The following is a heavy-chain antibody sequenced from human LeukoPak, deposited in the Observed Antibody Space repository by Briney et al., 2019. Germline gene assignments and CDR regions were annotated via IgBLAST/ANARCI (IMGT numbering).Heavy chain of an antibody. CDR3: GRGGSYYYDSSGYSSPDY. CDR1: GFTFSSYS. CDR2: ITGSSGNT. V-gene: IGHV3-21*01. J-gene: IGHJ4*02. D-gene: IGHD3-22*01. Sequence: GGSLRLSCAASGFTFSSYSMIWVRQAPGKGLEWVSTITGSSGNTYYAEPAKGRFTISRDNAKNSLHLQMNSLRADDTAVYYCGRGGSYYYDSSGYSSPDYWGQGTLVTVSS.